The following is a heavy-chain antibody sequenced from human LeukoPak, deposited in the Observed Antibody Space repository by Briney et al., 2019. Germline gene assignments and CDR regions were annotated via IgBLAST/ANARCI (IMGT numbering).Heavy chain of an antibody. CDR1: GGTSSSYA. CDR3: ARDSPSRYYGMDV. V-gene: IGHV1-69*13. D-gene: IGHD2-2*01. Sequence: SVKVSCKASGGTSSSYAISWVRQAPGQGLERMGGIIPIFGTANYAQKFQGRVTITADESTSTAYMELSSLRSEDTAVYYCARDSPSRYYGMDVWGKGTTVTVSS. J-gene: IGHJ6*04. CDR2: IIPIFGTA.